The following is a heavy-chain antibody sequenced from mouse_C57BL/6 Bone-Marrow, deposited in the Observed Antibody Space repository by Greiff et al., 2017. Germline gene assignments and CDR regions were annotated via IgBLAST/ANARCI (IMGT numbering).Heavy chain of an antibody. V-gene: IGHV1-80*01. Sequence: QVQLKPSGAELVKPGASVKISCKASGYAFSSYWLNWVKQRHGKGLEWIGKIYPGDGATNYTGQFKGKATLTADQSSSTAYMQLSRLTSEDSAVYCCNYGSTAWFAYWGQGTLVTVSA. D-gene: IGHD1-1*01. CDR2: IYPGDGAT. J-gene: IGHJ3*01. CDR1: GYAFSSYW. CDR3: NYGSTAWFAY.